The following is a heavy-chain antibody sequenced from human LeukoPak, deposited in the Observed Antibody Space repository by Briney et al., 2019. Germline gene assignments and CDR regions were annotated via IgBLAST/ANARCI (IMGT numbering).Heavy chain of an antibody. Sequence: GGSLRLSCAASGFTLSSYWMHWVRQAPGKGLVGVSRINSDGSSTSYADSVKGRFTISRDNAKNTLYLQMNSLRAEDTAVYYCARGDIVATIPRYGMDVWGQGTTVTVSS. CDR2: INSDGSST. CDR3: ARGDIVATIPRYGMDV. D-gene: IGHD5-12*01. CDR1: GFTLSSYW. J-gene: IGHJ6*02. V-gene: IGHV3-74*01.